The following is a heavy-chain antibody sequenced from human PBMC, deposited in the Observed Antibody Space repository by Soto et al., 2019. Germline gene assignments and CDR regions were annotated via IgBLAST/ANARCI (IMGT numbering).Heavy chain of an antibody. Sequence: GGSLRLSCAASGFTFSSYAMSWVRQAPGKGLEWVSAISGSGGSTYYADSVKGRFTISRDNSKNTLYLQMNSLRAEDTAVYYCAGGSGSYYYYYYYGMDVWGQGTTVTVSS. V-gene: IGHV3-23*01. CDR1: GFTFSSYA. D-gene: IGHD3-10*01. J-gene: IGHJ6*02. CDR2: ISGSGGST. CDR3: AGGSGSYYYYYYYGMDV.